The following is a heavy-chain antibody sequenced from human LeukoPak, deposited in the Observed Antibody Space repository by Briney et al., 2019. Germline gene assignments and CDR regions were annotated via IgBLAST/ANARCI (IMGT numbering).Heavy chain of an antibody. CDR2: TYYSGST. V-gene: IGHV4-31*03. CDR3: ARHSSGWLDY. Sequence: PSETLSLTCTVSGGSISSGGYYWSWIRQHPGKGLEWIGYTYYSGSTYYNPSLKSRVTISVDTSKNQFSLKLSSVTAADTAVYYCARHSSGWLDYWGQGTLVTVSS. J-gene: IGHJ4*02. CDR1: GGSISSGGYY. D-gene: IGHD6-19*01.